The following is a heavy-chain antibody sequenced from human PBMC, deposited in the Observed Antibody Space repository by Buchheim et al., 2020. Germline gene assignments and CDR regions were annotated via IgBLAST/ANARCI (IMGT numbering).Heavy chain of an antibody. D-gene: IGHD4-17*01. CDR3: ANGGDYGDSDYYYSGMDV. J-gene: IGHJ6*02. V-gene: IGHV3-23*01. CDR1: GFTFRIYA. CDR2: ISGNGVDT. Sequence: EVQLLESGGGFVQPGGSLRLSCAASGFTFRIYAMNWVRQAPEKGLEWVSTISGNGVDTYYAASVKGRFTISRDNSKNTLYLQMNSLRAEDTAVYYCANGGDYGDSDYYYSGMDVWGQGTT.